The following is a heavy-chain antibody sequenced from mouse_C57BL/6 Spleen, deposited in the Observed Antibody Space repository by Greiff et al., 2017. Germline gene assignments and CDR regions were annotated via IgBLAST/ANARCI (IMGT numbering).Heavy chain of an antibody. CDR3: ASSIYYDYDGGAMDH. CDR2: IHPNSGST. CDR1: GYTFTSYW. J-gene: IGHJ4*01. V-gene: IGHV1-64*01. D-gene: IGHD2-4*01. Sequence: QVQLQQPGAELVKPGASVKLSCKASGYTFTSYWMHWVKQRPGQGLEWIGMIHPNSGSTNYNEKFKSKATLTVDKSSSTAYMQLSSLTSEDSAVYYCASSIYYDYDGGAMDHWGQGTSVTVSS.